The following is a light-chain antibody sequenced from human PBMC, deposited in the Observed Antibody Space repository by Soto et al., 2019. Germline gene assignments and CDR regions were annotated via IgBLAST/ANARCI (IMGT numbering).Light chain of an antibody. CDR1: QSVSSN. CDR3: QQYNNWLMP. Sequence: DIVMTQYPATLSVSPGERATLSCRASQSVSSNLAWYQQKHDQAPRLLIYGASTRATGIPASFSGSMSEPELTLTIRSLQYEDVAIYHCQQYNNWLMPFGQGTRL. CDR2: GAS. J-gene: IGKJ5*01. V-gene: IGKV3-15*01.